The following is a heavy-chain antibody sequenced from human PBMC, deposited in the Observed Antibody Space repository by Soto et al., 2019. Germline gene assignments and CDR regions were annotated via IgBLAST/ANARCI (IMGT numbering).Heavy chain of an antibody. Sequence: QVPLGQSGAEVKKPGASVKVSCKASGYTFTSYGISWVRQAPGQGLEWMGWISAYNGNTNYAQKLQGRVTMTTDTSTSPASMALRSLRSDDTAVYYCARARPGPAGWFDPWGQGTLVTVSS. V-gene: IGHV1-18*01. CDR3: ARARPGPAGWFDP. J-gene: IGHJ5*02. CDR2: ISAYNGNT. CDR1: GYTFTSYG. D-gene: IGHD6-6*01.